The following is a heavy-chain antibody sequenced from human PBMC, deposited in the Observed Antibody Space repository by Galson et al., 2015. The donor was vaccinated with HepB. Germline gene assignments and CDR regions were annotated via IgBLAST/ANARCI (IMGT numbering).Heavy chain of an antibody. CDR1: GGTFSIYA. Sequence: SVKVSCKASGGTFSIYAINWVRQAPGQGLEWMGGIIPIYGKVKYAQKFQVRVTITADTFTNTAYMELSSLRSEDTAVYYCAKRDLDQGVDHWGQGTLVPVSS. V-gene: IGHV1-69*06. CDR2: IIPIYGKV. J-gene: IGHJ4*02. CDR3: AKRDLDQGVDH. D-gene: IGHD2-2*01.